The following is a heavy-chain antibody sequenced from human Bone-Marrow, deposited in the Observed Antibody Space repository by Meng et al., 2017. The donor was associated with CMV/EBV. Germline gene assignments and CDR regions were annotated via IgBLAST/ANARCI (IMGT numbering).Heavy chain of an antibody. J-gene: IGHJ6*02. CDR1: GFTFDDYT. Sequence: GGSLRLSCAASGFTFDDYTMHWVRQAPGKGLEWVSLISWDGGSTYYADSVKGRFTISRDNSKNSLYLQMNSLRTEDTALYYCAKDIGGSDTQFYYYYGMDVWGQGTTVTVSS. D-gene: IGHD5-18*01. CDR3: AKDIGGSDTQFYYYYGMDV. V-gene: IGHV3-43*01. CDR2: ISWDGGST.